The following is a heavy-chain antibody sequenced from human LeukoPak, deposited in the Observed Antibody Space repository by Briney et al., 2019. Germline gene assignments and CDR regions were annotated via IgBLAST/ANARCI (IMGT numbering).Heavy chain of an antibody. CDR1: GFTFSSYA. CDR2: ISYDGSNK. D-gene: IGHD2-2*02. CDR3: ARTGWLPGGYCSSTSCYTQAGYFDY. J-gene: IGHJ4*02. Sequence: GSLRLSCAASGFTFSSYAMHWVRQAPGKGLEWVAVISYDGSNKYYADSVKGRFTISRDNSKNTLYLQMNSLRAEDTAVYYCARTGWLPGGYCSSTSCYTQAGYFDYWGQGTLVTVSS. V-gene: IGHV3-30-3*01.